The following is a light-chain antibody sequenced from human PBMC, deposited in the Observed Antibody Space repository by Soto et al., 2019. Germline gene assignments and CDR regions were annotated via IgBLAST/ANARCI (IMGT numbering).Light chain of an antibody. CDR1: QSVSSTY. Sequence: EVVLTQSPGTLSLSPGERATLSCRASQSVSSTYLAWYQQKPGQAPRLLIYGASSRAAGIPDRFFGSGSGTDFTLTISRLEPQDFEVYYCQQYGHSFAPPFGGGPRLDIK. CDR3: QQYGHSFAPP. CDR2: GAS. J-gene: IGKJ4*01. V-gene: IGKV3-20*01.